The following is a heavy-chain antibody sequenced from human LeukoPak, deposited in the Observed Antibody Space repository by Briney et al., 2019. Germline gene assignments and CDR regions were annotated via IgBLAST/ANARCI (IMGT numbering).Heavy chain of an antibody. CDR2: SGGST. V-gene: IGHV3-23*01. CDR3: AKLLRYYDILTGLFDY. Sequence: SGGSTYYADSVKGRFTISRDNSKNTLYLQMNSLRAEDTAVYYCAKLLRYYDILTGLFDYWGQGTLVTVSS. D-gene: IGHD3-9*01. J-gene: IGHJ4*02.